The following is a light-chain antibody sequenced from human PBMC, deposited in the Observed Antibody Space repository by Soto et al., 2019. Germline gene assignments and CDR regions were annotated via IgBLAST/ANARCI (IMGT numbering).Light chain of an antibody. CDR3: CSYAGTYAFYV. CDR2: DVN. J-gene: IGLJ1*01. V-gene: IGLV2-11*01. Sequence: QSALTQPRSVAGSPGQAVTISCTGTSGDVGGYYYVSWYQQHPGKAPKLMIYDVNKRPSGVPDRFSASKSGITASLTISGLQAEDEADYYCCSYAGTYAFYVFGTGTKVTVL. CDR1: SGDVGGYYY.